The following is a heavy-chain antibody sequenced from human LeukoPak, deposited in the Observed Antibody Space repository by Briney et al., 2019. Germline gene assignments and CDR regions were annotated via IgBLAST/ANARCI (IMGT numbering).Heavy chain of an antibody. CDR3: AAGVYYYDSSGYYYPDY. J-gene: IGHJ4*02. Sequence: SVKVSCKASGDTFSSFAVSWVRQAPGQGLEWMGRIIPIFGTANYAQRFQGRVTISADKSSSTAYMELGSLRSEDTAVYYCAAGVYYYDSSGYYYPDYWGQGTLVTVSS. V-gene: IGHV1-69*06. CDR1: GDTFSSFA. D-gene: IGHD3-22*01. CDR2: IIPIFGTA.